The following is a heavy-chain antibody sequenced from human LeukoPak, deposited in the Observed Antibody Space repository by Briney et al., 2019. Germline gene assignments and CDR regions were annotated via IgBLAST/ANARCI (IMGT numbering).Heavy chain of an antibody. V-gene: IGHV1-18*01. CDR3: ARDLVRGVFYYYYYMDV. D-gene: IGHD3-10*02. Sequence: GASVKVSCEASGYTFTSYGISRVRQAPGQGLEWMGWISAYNGNTNYAQKLQGRVTMTTDTSTSTAYMELRSLRSDDTAVYYCARDLVRGVFYYYYYMDVWGKGTTVTVSS. CDR2: ISAYNGNT. CDR1: GYTFTSYG. J-gene: IGHJ6*03.